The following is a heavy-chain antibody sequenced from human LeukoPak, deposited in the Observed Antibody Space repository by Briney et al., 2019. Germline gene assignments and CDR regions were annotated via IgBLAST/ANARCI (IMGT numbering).Heavy chain of an antibody. D-gene: IGHD6-19*01. V-gene: IGHV5-51*01. CDR2: IYPDESNI. CDR3: ARLRPGITVADAFDI. Sequence: PGESLKISCKGSGYSFTNYWIGWVRQMPGKGLEWMGIIYPDESNIRYSPSFQGQVTISADKSISTAYLQWSSLKASDTAMYYCARLRPGITVADAFDIWGQGTMVTVSS. CDR1: GYSFTNYW. J-gene: IGHJ3*02.